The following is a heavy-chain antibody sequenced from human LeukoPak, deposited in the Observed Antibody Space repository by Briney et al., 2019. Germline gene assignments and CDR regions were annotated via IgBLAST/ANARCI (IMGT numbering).Heavy chain of an antibody. CDR1: GFIFSDYG. CDR2: IRHDGSNK. J-gene: IGHJ4*02. Sequence: GGSLRLSCAASGFIFSDYGMHWVRQAPGKGPGWVTFIRHDGSNKYYVDSVKGRFTISRDNSKSMVYLQMNSLRSEDTAVYYCAKEGTASKPSDLDYWGQGTLVTVSS. CDR3: AKEGTASKPSDLDY. D-gene: IGHD1/OR15-1a*01. V-gene: IGHV3-30*02.